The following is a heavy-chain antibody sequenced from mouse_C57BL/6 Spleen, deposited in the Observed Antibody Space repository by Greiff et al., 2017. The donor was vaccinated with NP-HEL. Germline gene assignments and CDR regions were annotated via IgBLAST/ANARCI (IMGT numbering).Heavy chain of an antibody. CDR1: GYTFTTYP. CDR3: ARGWWDEGDWYFDV. V-gene: IGHV1-47*01. D-gene: IGHD1-1*02. J-gene: IGHJ1*03. Sequence: VQLQQSGAELVKPGASVKMSCKASGYTFTTYPIEWMKQNHGKSLEWIGNFHPYNDDTKYNEKFKGKATLTVEKSSSTVYLDLSRLTSDDSAVYYGARGWWDEGDWYFDVWGTGTTVTVSS. CDR2: FHPYNDDT.